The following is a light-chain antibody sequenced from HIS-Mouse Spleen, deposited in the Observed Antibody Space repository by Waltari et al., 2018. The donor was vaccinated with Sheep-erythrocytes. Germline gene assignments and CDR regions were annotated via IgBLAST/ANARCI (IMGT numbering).Light chain of an antibody. Sequence: QSALTQPASVSGSPGPSITISCTGTSSAFGSSHLVPWYQQHPGKAPKLMIYEGSKRPSGVANRFSGSKSGNTASLTISGLQAEDEADYYCCSYAGSSTPWVFGGGTKLTVL. CDR1: SSAFGSSHL. V-gene: IGLV2-23*01. CDR3: CSYAGSSTPWV. CDR2: EGS. J-gene: IGLJ3*02.